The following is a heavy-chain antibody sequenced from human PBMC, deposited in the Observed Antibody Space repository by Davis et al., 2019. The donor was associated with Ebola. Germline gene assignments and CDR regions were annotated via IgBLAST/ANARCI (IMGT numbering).Heavy chain of an antibody. D-gene: IGHD5-12*01. CDR3: ARGAARYSGYDFTYYYYYGMDV. Sequence: SQTLSLTCAVYGGSFSGYYWSWIRQPPGKGLEWIGEINHSGSTNYNPSLKSRVTISVDTSKNQFSLKLSSVTAADTAVYYCARGAARYSGYDFTYYYYYGMDVWGQGTTVTVSS. CDR1: GGSFSGYY. CDR2: INHSGST. V-gene: IGHV4-34*01. J-gene: IGHJ6*02.